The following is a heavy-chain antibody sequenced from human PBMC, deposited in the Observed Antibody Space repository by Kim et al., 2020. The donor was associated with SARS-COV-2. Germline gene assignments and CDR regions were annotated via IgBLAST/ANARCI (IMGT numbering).Heavy chain of an antibody. Sequence: GGSLRLSCAASGFTFDDYGMSWVRQAPGKGLEWVSGINWNGGSTGYADSVKGRFTISRDNAKNSLYLQMNSLRAEDTALYHCAIGFLETRAFDIWGEGTMLTVSP. CDR2: INWNGGST. CDR1: GFTFDDYG. CDR3: AIGFLETRAFDI. J-gene: IGHJ3*02. V-gene: IGHV3-20*01.